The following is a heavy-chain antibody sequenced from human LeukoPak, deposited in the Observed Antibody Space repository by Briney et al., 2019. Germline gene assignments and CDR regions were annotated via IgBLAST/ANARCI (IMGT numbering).Heavy chain of an antibody. CDR2: ISGDGGSS. J-gene: IGHJ3*02. CDR3: AKEIDTLGTNAFDI. CDR1: GFTFDDYA. V-gene: IGHV3-43*02. D-gene: IGHD2-15*01. Sequence: QPGGSLRLSCAASGFTFDDYAMHWVRLVPGKGLEWVSLISGDGGSSYYAHSVKGRFTISRDNSKNSLYLQMNSLRTEDTALYYCAKEIDTLGTNAFDIWGQGTIVTVSS.